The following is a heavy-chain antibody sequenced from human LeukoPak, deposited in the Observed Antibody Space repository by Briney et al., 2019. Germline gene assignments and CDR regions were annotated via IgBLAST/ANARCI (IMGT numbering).Heavy chain of an antibody. Sequence: ASVTVSCKASGYTFTSYGISWVRQAPGQGLEWMGMINPSGGSTTYAQKFQGRVTMTRDTSTSTVYMELSSLRSEDTAVYYCARVPYCSNGICYTHYYCDYWGQGTLVTVSS. J-gene: IGHJ4*02. V-gene: IGHV1-46*01. CDR1: GYTFTSYG. CDR3: ARVPYCSNGICYTHYYCDY. CDR2: INPSGGST. D-gene: IGHD2-8*01.